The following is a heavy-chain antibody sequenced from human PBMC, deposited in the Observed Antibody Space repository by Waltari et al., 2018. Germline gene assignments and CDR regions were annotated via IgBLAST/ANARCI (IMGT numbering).Heavy chain of an antibody. CDR3: TRGGRDSSWYWRD. D-gene: IGHD6-13*01. Sequence: EVQLVESGGGLAKPGGSLGLACEASGLRLRHDWMTWVRQASGKVPEWVANIKQDGSEKYYMDSVKGRFTISRDNAKNSLYLQMNNLRVEDTAVYYCTRGGRDSSWYWRDWGQGTLVTVSS. V-gene: IGHV3-7*01. CDR2: IKQDGSEK. J-gene: IGHJ4*02. CDR1: GLRLRHDW.